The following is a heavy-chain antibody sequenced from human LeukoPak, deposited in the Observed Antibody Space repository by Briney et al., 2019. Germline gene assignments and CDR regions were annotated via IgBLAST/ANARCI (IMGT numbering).Heavy chain of an antibody. Sequence: PGGSPRLSCAASGFTFSSYAMSWVRQAPGKGLEWVSAISGSGGSTYYADSVKGRFTISRDNSKNTLYLQMNSLRAEDTAVYYCAKARRYYDSSGYYDYWGQGTLVTVSS. CDR2: ISGSGGST. J-gene: IGHJ4*02. CDR1: GFTFSSYA. D-gene: IGHD3-22*01. V-gene: IGHV3-23*01. CDR3: AKARRYYDSSGYYDY.